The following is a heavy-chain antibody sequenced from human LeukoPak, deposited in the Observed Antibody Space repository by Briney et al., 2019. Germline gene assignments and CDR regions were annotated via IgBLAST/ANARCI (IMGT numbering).Heavy chain of an antibody. CDR1: GFTVSSNY. V-gene: IGHV3-13*01. CDR2: IGTVGDA. Sequence: PGGSLRLSCAASGFTVSSNYMSWVRQAPGKGLEWVSGIGTVGDAYYPGSVKGRFTISRENAKNSLYLQMDSLRAGDTAVYYCARGLRYYGMDVWGQGTTVTVSS. CDR3: ARGLRYYGMDV. D-gene: IGHD5/OR15-5a*01. J-gene: IGHJ6*02.